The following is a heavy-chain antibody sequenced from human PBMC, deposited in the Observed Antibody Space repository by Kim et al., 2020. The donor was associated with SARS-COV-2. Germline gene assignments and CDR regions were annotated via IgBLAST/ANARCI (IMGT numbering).Heavy chain of an antibody. D-gene: IGHD6-13*01. CDR3: AKSGNYIAAAGFDY. V-gene: IGHV3-23*01. J-gene: IGHJ4*02. Sequence: ADSVKGRFTISRDKSTNTLYLQMSSLGAEDTAVYYCAKSGNYIAAAGFDYWGQGTLVTVSS.